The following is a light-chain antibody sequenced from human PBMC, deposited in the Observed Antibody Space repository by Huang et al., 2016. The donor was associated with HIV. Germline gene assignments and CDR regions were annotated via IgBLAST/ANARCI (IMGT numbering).Light chain of an antibody. CDR3: QQYHSLPWT. CDR1: QGIGNS. J-gene: IGKJ1*01. V-gene: IGKV1-NL1*01. Sequence: DIQMTQSPSSLSASVGDRVTITFRASQGIGNSLAWYQQKPEKAPRLLLYATSTLESGVHSRFSGSGSGTHYTLTINTLQPEDIASYYCQQYHSLPWTFGQGTKVEIK. CDR2: ATS.